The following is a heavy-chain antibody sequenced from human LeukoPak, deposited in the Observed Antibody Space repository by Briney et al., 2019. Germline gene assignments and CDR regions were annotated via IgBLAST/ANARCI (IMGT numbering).Heavy chain of an antibody. J-gene: IGHJ6*02. V-gene: IGHV3-30*04. CDR1: GFTFSSYA. CDR3: AKDGSGGNDFWSGYYRVKHYYYYGMDV. Sequence: PGRSLRLSCAASGFTFSSYAMHWVRQAPGKGLEWVAVISYDGSNKYYADSVKGRFTISRDNSKNTLYLQMNSLRAEDTAVYYCAKDGSGGNDFWSGYYRVKHYYYYGMDVWGQGTTVTVSS. D-gene: IGHD3-3*01. CDR2: ISYDGSNK.